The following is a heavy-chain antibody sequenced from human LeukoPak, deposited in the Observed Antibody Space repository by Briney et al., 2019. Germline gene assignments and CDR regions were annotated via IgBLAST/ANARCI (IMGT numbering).Heavy chain of an antibody. D-gene: IGHD3-22*01. CDR2: IIPIFGTA. J-gene: IGHJ4*02. CDR1: GGTFSSYA. Sequence: SVKVSCRASGGTFSSYAISWVRQAPGQGLEWMGRIIPIFGTANYAQKFQGRVTITTDESTSTAYMELSSLRSEDTAMYYCARVTYYYDSSGYRNFDYWGQGTLVTVSS. V-gene: IGHV1-69*05. CDR3: ARVTYYYDSSGYRNFDY.